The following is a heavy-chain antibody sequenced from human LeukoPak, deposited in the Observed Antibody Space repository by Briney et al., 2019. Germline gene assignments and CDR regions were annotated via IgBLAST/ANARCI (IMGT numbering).Heavy chain of an antibody. J-gene: IGHJ4*02. V-gene: IGHV1-69*13. Sequence: ASVKVSCKASGGTFSSYAISWVRQAPGQGLEWMGGIIPIFGTAYYAQKFQGRVTITADESTSTAYMELSSLRSEDTAVYYCARDRGAQLLWFGESTNYYFDYWGQGTLVTVSS. CDR3: ARDRGAQLLWFGESTNYYFDY. CDR1: GGTFSSYA. CDR2: IIPIFGTA. D-gene: IGHD3-10*01.